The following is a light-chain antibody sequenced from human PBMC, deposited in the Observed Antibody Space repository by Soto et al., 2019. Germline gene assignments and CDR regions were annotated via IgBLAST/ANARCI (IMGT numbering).Light chain of an antibody. Sequence: IQMSQSPSSLSASVGDRVTITCRASQSISGYLNWYQQKPGRAPKLLIYAASSLQSGVPSRFSGSASGTDFTLTISNLQPEDFATYSCQQGYSTPLTFGGGTKVDIK. V-gene: IGKV1-39*01. CDR1: QSISGY. CDR2: AAS. CDR3: QQGYSTPLT. J-gene: IGKJ4*01.